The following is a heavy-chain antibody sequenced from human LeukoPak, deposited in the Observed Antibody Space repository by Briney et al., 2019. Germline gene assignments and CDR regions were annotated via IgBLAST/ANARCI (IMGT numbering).Heavy chain of an antibody. D-gene: IGHD3-22*01. J-gene: IGHJ4*02. V-gene: IGHV4-34*01. CDR1: GGSFSGYY. Sequence: SETLSLTCAVYGGSFSGYYWSWIRQPPGKGLEWIGEINHSGSTNYNPSLKSRVTISVDTSKNQFSLKLSSVTAADTAVYHRAPLSYDSSGYYYYFDYWGQGTLVTVSS. CDR3: APLSYDSSGYYYYFDY. CDR2: INHSGST.